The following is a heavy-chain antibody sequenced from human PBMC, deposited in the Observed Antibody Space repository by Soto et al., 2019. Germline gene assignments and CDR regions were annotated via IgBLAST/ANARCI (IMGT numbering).Heavy chain of an antibody. CDR2: IYYSGST. J-gene: IGHJ4*02. CDR3: ARRYGTVLDY. D-gene: IGHD6-13*01. V-gene: IGHV4-59*01. Sequence: QVQLQESGPGLVKPSETLSLTCTVSGGSMSSYYWSWIRQPPGKGLEWIGYIYYSGSTNYNPTLKCLVTISVDTSKNQFSLKLSSVTTADTAVYYCARRYGTVLDYWSQGTLVTVYS. CDR1: GGSMSSYY.